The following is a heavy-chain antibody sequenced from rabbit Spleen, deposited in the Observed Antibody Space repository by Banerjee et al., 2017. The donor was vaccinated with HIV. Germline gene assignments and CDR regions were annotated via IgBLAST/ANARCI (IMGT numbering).Heavy chain of an antibody. CDR3: ARTTGYNGFYFNL. V-gene: IGHV1S40*01. Sequence: QSLEESGGDLVKPEGSLTLTCTASGFSFSSSYYMCWVRQAPGKGLEWIACIYADSSSGPWYASWAKGRFTISKTSSTTVTLQMTSLTAADTATYFCARTTGYNGFYFNLWGPGTLVTVS. CDR2: IYADSSSGP. D-gene: IGHD7-1*01. J-gene: IGHJ4*01. CDR1: GFSFSSSYY.